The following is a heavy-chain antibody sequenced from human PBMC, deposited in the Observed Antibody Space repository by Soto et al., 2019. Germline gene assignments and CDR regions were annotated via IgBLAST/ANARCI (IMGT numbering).Heavy chain of an antibody. D-gene: IGHD3-22*01. CDR2: IILPFGTP. CDR3: VRGPDYEGYFDY. J-gene: IGHJ4*02. V-gene: IGHV1-69*12. CDR1: GTTFSNFA. Sequence: QVRLVQSGAEVKKTGSSVKVSCEASGTTFSNFAIGWVRQAPGQGPEWMGGIILPFGTPNYAQKFQGRVTISADESMNTSYMEMRGLQSEDTAVYYCVRGPDYEGYFDYWGQGTLVTVYS.